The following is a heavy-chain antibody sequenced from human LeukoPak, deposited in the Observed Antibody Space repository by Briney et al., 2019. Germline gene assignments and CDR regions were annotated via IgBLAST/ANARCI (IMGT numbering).Heavy chain of an antibody. J-gene: IGHJ4*02. CDR2: IIPIFGTA. CDR3: ARKRLGYCSGGSCPLDY. Sequence: ASVKVSCKASGGTFSSYAISWVRQAPGQGLEWIGGIIPIFGTANYAQKFQGRVTITADESTSTAYMELSSLRSEDTAVYYCARKRLGYCSGGSCPLDYWGQGTLVTVSS. CDR1: GGTFSSYA. D-gene: IGHD2-15*01. V-gene: IGHV1-69*13.